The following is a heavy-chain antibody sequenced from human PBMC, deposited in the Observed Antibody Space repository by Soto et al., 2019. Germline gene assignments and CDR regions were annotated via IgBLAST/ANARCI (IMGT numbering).Heavy chain of an antibody. J-gene: IGHJ4*02. V-gene: IGHV5-51*01. D-gene: IGHD3-10*01. CDR1: GYNFATYW. Sequence: PGESLKISCNGSGYNFATYWIGWVRQMPGKGLEWMGIIYPGDSETRYSPSFEGQVTISADKSITTAFLQWSSLEASDSAMYYCARTYYYAAGSYYTPDYWGQGTLVTVSS. CDR3: ARTYYYAAGSYYTPDY. CDR2: IYPGDSET.